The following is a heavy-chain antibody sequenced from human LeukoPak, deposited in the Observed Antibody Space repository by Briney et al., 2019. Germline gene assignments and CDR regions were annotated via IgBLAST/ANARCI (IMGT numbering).Heavy chain of an antibody. V-gene: IGHV3-11*06. CDR1: GFTFSDYY. D-gene: IGHD3-3*01. CDR2: ISSSSSYT. CDR3: ARAGIFGVVIDY. Sequence: GGSLRLSCAASGFTFSDYYMSWIRQAPGKGLEWVSYISSSSSYTNYADSVKGRFTVSRDNAKNSLYLQMNSLRAEDTAVYYCARAGIFGVVIDYWGQGTLVTVSS. J-gene: IGHJ4*02.